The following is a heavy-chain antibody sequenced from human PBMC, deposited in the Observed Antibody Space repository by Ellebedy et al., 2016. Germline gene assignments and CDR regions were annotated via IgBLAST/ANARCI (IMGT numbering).Heavy chain of an antibody. V-gene: IGHV1-2*02. D-gene: IGHD1/OR15-1a*01. CDR1: GYTFTDYS. J-gene: IGHJ3*01. CDR2: INPNIGVP. Sequence: ASVKVSXXASGYTFTDYSMHWVRQAPGQGLEWMGWINPNIGVPYYAQKFQGRVTMTRDTSITTAYMELSRVTSDDTAVYYCAREGKQEVDAFDFWGQGTVVTVSS. CDR3: AREGKQEVDAFDF.